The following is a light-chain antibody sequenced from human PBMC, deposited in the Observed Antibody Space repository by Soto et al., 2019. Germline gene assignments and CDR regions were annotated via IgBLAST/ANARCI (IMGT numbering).Light chain of an antibody. J-gene: IGKJ4*01. Sequence: DIQMTQSPSSLSESVGDRVTITCRASQSISIYLNWYQQKPGKAPKLLIYEASSLQSGVPSRFSGSGYGTYFTLTIRRLQPEDFAAYYCQHSYSTPLTFGGGTKVEIK. V-gene: IGKV1-39*01. CDR1: QSISIY. CDR3: QHSYSTPLT. CDR2: EAS.